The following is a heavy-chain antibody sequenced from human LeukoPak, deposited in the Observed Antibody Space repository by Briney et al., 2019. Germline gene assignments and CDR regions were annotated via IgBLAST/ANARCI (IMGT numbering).Heavy chain of an antibody. D-gene: IGHD2-2*01. V-gene: IGHV1-2*02. J-gene: IGHJ4*02. CDR2: INPKSGGP. CDR1: GYTFTGYY. CDR3: ARDTDYQIDY. Sequence: GASVKVSCKASGYTFTGYYMHWVRQAPGQGLEWMGFINPKSGGPNYTQKFQGRVTMTRDTSISTAYMELSRLRSDDTAVYYCARDTDYQIDYWGQGTLVTVSS.